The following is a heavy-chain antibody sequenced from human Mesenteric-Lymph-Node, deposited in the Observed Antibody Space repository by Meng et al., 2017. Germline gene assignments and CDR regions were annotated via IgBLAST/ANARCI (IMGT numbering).Heavy chain of an antibody. CDR2: ISSSSNYI. CDR1: GFTFSSYT. J-gene: IGHJ4*02. CDR3: ARDTPGLLFDY. V-gene: IGHV3-21*01. D-gene: IGHD5-18*01. Sequence: EVQLVESGGGLVKQGGSLRLSCAASGFTFSSYTMNWVRRAPGKGLEWVSSISSSSNYIYSADSVKGRFTISRDNAKNSLYLQMNSLRAEDTAAYYCARDTPGLLFDYWGQGTLVTVSS.